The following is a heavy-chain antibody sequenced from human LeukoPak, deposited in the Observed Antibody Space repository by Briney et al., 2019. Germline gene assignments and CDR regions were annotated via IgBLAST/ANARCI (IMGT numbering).Heavy chain of an antibody. CDR1: GFTFSSYW. CDR2: IKQDGSEK. CDR3: ARYDIAVAAAFDY. J-gene: IGHJ4*02. D-gene: IGHD6-19*01. Sequence: GGSLRLSCAASGFTFSSYWVSWVRQAPGKGLEWVANIKQDGSEKYYVDSVKGRFTISRDNAKNSLYLQMNSLRAEDTAVYYCARYDIAVAAAFDYWGQGTLVTVSS. V-gene: IGHV3-7*01.